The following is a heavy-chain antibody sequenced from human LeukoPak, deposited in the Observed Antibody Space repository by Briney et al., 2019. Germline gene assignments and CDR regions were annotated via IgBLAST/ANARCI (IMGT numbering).Heavy chain of an antibody. Sequence: PGRSLRLSCAASGFTFSSYGMHWVRQAPGKGLEWVAVIWYDGSNKYYADSVKGRFTISRDNYKNTLYLQMNSLRAEDTAVYYCARGEGQQLVFLVDYWGQGTLVTVSS. D-gene: IGHD6-13*01. CDR2: IWYDGSNK. CDR3: ARGEGQQLVFLVDY. V-gene: IGHV3-33*01. CDR1: GFTFSSYG. J-gene: IGHJ4*02.